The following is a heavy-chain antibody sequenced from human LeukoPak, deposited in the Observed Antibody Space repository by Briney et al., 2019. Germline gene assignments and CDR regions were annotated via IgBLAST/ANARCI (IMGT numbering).Heavy chain of an antibody. CDR1: GGSISSYY. V-gene: IGHV4-59*01. CDR3: ARVGYYYGSGSYYRNWFDP. D-gene: IGHD3-10*01. CDR2: IYYSGST. Sequence: SETLSLTCTVSGGSISSYYWSWIRQPPGKGLEWIGYIYYSGSTNYNPSLKSRVTISVDTSKNQFSLKLSSVTAADTAVYYCARVGYYYGSGSYYRNWFDPWGQGTLVTVSS. J-gene: IGHJ5*02.